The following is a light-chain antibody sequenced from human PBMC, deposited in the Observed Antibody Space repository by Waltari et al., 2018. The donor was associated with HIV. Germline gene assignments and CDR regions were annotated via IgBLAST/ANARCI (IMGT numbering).Light chain of an antibody. J-gene: IGKJ1*01. Sequence: SPSSLSASVGDRVTITCRTSQTISDFLNWYQQKPGKAPKLLIYAASSLQSGVPSRFSGSGSGTDFTLTISSLQPEDFATYYCQQSYRSWTFGQGTKVEIK. CDR2: AAS. CDR1: QTISDF. V-gene: IGKV1-39*01. CDR3: QQSYRSWT.